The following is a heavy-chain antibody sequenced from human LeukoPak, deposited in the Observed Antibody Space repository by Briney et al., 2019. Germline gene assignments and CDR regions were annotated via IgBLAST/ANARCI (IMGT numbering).Heavy chain of an antibody. J-gene: IGHJ4*02. Sequence: PGGSLRLSCLASGYTFSSYSINWVRQAPGKGLEWVSSISVRSNYIYYADSVRGRFRISRDDARDSLYLQMNSLRAEDTAVYYCVRLRRNSDTSGFYYYDFWGQGTLVTVSS. CDR2: ISVRSNYI. V-gene: IGHV3-21*01. CDR1: GYTFSSYS. D-gene: IGHD3-22*01. CDR3: VRLRRNSDTSGFYYYDF.